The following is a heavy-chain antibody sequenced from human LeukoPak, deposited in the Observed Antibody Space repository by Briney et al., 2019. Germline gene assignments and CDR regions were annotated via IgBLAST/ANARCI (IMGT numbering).Heavy chain of an antibody. D-gene: IGHD6-19*01. J-gene: IGHJ4*02. CDR3: ARDPVAGIFDY. Sequence: SETLSLTCTVSGGSISSSSYYWGWIRRPPGKGLEWIGSIYYSGSTYYNPSLKSRVTISVDTSKNQFSLKLSSVTAADTAVYYCARDPVAGIFDYWGQGTLVTVSS. CDR1: GGSISSSSYY. V-gene: IGHV4-39*07. CDR2: IYYSGST.